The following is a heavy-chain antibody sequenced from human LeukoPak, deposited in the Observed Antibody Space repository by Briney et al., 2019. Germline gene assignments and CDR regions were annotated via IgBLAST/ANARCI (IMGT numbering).Heavy chain of an antibody. CDR1: GFSLSTSGVG. CDR3: AHSMIAVAEHYFDY. Sequence: SGPTLVNPPQTLTLTCTFSGFSLSTSGVGVGWIRQPPVKALKWLALIYWDDDKRYSPSLKSSLTITKDTSKNQVVLTMTNMDPVDTATYYCAHSMIAVAEHYFDYWGQGTLVTVSS. CDR2: IYWDDDK. J-gene: IGHJ4*02. D-gene: IGHD6-19*01. V-gene: IGHV2-5*02.